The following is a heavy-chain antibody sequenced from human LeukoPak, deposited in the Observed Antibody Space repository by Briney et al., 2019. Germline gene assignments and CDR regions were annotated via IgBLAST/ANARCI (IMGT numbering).Heavy chain of an antibody. CDR2: IYHSGST. V-gene: IGHV4-39*01. D-gene: IGHD6-19*01. J-gene: IGHJ4*02. CDR3: ARHVGYSSGWSDY. CDR1: GGSISISTYF. Sequence: SETLSLTCTVSGGSISISTYFWGWIRQPPGKGLEWIGSIYHSGSTYSNPSLKSRLTISVDTSKNQFSLKLRSVTASDTAVYYCARHVGYSSGWSDYWGQGTLVTVSS.